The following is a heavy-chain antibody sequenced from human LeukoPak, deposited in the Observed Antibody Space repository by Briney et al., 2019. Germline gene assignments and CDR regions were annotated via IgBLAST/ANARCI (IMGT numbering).Heavy chain of an antibody. Sequence: GGSLRLSCAASGFTFSSYSMNWVRQAPGKGLEWVSSISSSSSYIYYADSVKGRFTISRDNAKNSLYLQMNSLRAEDTAVYYCARGGVRGYSYGYGNWGQGTLVTVSS. CDR3: ARGGVRGYSYGYGN. CDR1: GFTFSSYS. J-gene: IGHJ4*02. CDR2: ISSSSSYI. D-gene: IGHD5-18*01. V-gene: IGHV3-21*01.